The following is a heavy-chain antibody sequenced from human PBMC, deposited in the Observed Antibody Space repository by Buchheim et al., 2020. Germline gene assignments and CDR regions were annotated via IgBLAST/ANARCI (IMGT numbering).Heavy chain of an antibody. CDR1: GFTFSSHW. D-gene: IGHD3-10*01. V-gene: IGHV3-74*01. CDR3: ARDYYASGSYGVGDY. J-gene: IGHJ4*02. CDR2: INGDGSTT. Sequence: EVQLVESGGGLVQTGESLRLSCGASGFTFSSHWMHWVRQGPGKGLVWVSRINGDGSTTTYADSVKGRFTISRDNAKNTLYLQMTRLRAEDTAVYYCARDYYASGSYGVGDYWGQGTL.